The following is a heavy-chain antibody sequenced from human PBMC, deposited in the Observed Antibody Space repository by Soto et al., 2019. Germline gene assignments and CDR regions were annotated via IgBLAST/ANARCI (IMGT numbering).Heavy chain of an antibody. D-gene: IGHD6-6*01. J-gene: IGHJ6*02. V-gene: IGHV4-4*07. CDR2: IYTSGST. CDR3: AXSSSYREGLRYYYGMDV. Sequence: SETLSLTCTVSGGSISSYYWSWIRQPAGKGLEWIGRIYTSGSTNYNPSLKSRVTMSVDTSKNQFSLKLSSVTAADTAVYYCAXSSSYREGLRYYYGMDVWGQGTTVTVSS. CDR1: GGSISSYY.